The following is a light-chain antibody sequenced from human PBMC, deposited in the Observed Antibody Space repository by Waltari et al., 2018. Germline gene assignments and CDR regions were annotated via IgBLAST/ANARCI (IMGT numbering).Light chain of an antibody. Sequence: QSALTQPPSVSGSPGQSVTISCTGSSSDVGGYNRLSWYQQPPGAAPKLIIYNVNFRPSGVPDRFSGSKSGYTASLTISGLQAEDEANYYCSSYTTTGSTLLFGGGTELTVL. CDR2: NVN. CDR3: SSYTTTGSTLL. V-gene: IGLV2-18*02. J-gene: IGLJ2*01. CDR1: SSDVGGYNR.